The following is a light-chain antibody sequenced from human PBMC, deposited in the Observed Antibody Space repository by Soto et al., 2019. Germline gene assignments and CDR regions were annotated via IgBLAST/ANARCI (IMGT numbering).Light chain of an antibody. V-gene: IGLV2-23*01. CDR1: TSDVGTFGL. J-gene: IGLJ1*01. Sequence: LTQPASVSGSPGQSITISCSGTTSDVGTFGLVSWFQQHPGKAPKLMIYEGSKRPAGVSKRFSGSKSGDTASLTISGLQAEDEADYYCSSYAGSTTFYVFGTGT. CDR3: SSYAGSTTFYV. CDR2: EGS.